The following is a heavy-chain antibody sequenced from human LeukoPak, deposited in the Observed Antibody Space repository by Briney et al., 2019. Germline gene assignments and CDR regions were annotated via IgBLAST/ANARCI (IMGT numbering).Heavy chain of an antibody. Sequence: GGSLRLSCAASGFTFSSYSMNWVRQAPGKGLEWVSSISSSSSYIYYADSVKGRFTISRDNAKNSLYLQMNSLRAEDTAVYYCARGGRYGDLRFDYWGQGTLVTVSS. J-gene: IGHJ4*02. D-gene: IGHD4-17*01. CDR1: GFTFSSYS. CDR3: ARGGRYGDLRFDY. V-gene: IGHV3-21*01. CDR2: ISSSSSYI.